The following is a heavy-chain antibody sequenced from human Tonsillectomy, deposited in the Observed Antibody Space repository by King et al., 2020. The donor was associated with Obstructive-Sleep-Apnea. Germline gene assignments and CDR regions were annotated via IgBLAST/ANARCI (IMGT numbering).Heavy chain of an antibody. CDR3: ARHRGVEDYGGYGDYFDY. J-gene: IGHJ4*02. V-gene: IGHV4-59*08. Sequence: VQLQESGPGLVKPSETLSLTCTVSADSISNYYWSWIRQPPGKGLEWIGDMFYSGNTNYNPSLKSRVTISVDTSMIQFSLRLNSVTAADTAIYYCARHRGVEDYGGYGDYFDYWGQGTLVTVSS. CDR1: ADSISNYY. CDR2: MFYSGNT. D-gene: IGHD5-12*01.